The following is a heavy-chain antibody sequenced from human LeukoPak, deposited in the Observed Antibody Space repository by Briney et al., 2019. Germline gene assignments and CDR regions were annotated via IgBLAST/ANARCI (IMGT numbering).Heavy chain of an antibody. CDR3: ARDDGSGYYFDY. CDR1: GFTFSTSS. V-gene: IGHV3-21*01. CDR2: ISSSSSFT. J-gene: IGHJ4*02. Sequence: GGSLRLSCAASGFTFSTSSMSWVRQTPGKGLEWVSSISSSSSFTYYADSLKGRFTISRDNAKNSLYLQMDSLRAEDTAVYYCARDDGSGYYFDYWGQGTLATVSS. D-gene: IGHD3-22*01.